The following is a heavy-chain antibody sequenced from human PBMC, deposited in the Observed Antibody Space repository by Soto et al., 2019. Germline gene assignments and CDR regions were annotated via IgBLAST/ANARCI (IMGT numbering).Heavy chain of an antibody. CDR2: INAGNGNT. CDR1: GYTFTSYA. CDR3: ATNAGSGSYLFYYYMDV. D-gene: IGHD3-10*01. V-gene: IGHV1-3*01. Sequence: GASVKVSCKASGYTFTSYAMHWVRQAPGQRLEWMGWINAGNGNTKYSQKFQGRVTITRDTSASTAYMELSSLRSEDTAVYYCATNAGSGSYLFYYYMDVWGKGTTVTVSS. J-gene: IGHJ6*03.